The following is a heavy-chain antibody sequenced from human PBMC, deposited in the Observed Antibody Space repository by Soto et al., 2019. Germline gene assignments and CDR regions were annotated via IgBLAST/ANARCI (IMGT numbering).Heavy chain of an antibody. CDR1: GFTFCTYG. Sequence: GGSLRLSCAASGFTFCTYGMHRVRQAPGKGLEWLAVISNNGINKYYADSVKGRFTISRDNSKDTLFLQMNSLRGEDTAIYYCARVIRADSTSSNFYYYSGLDVWGQGTTVTVSS. D-gene: IGHD6-6*01. V-gene: IGHV3-30*03. CDR2: ISNNGINK. J-gene: IGHJ6*02. CDR3: ARVIRADSTSSNFYYYSGLDV.